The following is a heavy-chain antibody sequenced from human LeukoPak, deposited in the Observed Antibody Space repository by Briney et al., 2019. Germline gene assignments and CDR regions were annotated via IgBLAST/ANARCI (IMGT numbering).Heavy chain of an antibody. CDR1: GDSISTSY. CDR3: ARDRQPSWYRGLDV. D-gene: IGHD6-13*01. CDR2: IYSSGTT. Sequence: SETLSLTCTVSGDSISTSYWSWVRQPPGKGLEWIGHIYSSGTTKYNPSLSGRVTISVDTSKNQLYLQLTAVTAADTAVYYCARDRQPSWYRGLDVWGQGTTVTVSS. V-gene: IGHV4-59*01. J-gene: IGHJ6*02.